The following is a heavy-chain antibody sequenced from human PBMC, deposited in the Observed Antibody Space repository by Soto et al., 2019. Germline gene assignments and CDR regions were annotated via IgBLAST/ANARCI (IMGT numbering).Heavy chain of an antibody. Sequence: QVQLQQWGAGLLKPSETLSLTCAVYGGSFSGYYWSWIRQPPGKGLEWIGEINHSGSTNYNPSLKXRXXISVDTSKNQFSLKLSSVTAADTAVYYCARGLGGLWGQGTLVTVSS. V-gene: IGHV4-34*01. J-gene: IGHJ4*02. CDR2: INHSGST. CDR1: GGSFSGYY. D-gene: IGHD2-15*01. CDR3: ARGLGGL.